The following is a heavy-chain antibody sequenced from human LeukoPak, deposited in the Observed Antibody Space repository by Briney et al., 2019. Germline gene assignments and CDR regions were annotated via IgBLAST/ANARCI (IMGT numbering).Heavy chain of an antibody. Sequence: GGSLRLSCAASGFTFSNAWMSWVRQAPGKGLEWVSAISARGGTTYYADSVKGRFTISRDNSKNTLYLQMNSLRAEDTAVYYCAKDLTVGYSSGFSFDYWGQGTLVTVSS. D-gene: IGHD6-19*01. CDR2: ISARGGTT. V-gene: IGHV3-23*01. J-gene: IGHJ4*02. CDR3: AKDLTVGYSSGFSFDY. CDR1: GFTFSNAW.